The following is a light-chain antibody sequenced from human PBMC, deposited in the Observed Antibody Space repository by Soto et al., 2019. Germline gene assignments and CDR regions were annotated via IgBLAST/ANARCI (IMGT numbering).Light chain of an antibody. CDR2: QVT. CDR1: SSDVDNYGY. CDR3: QVWDSSSNWV. V-gene: IGLV2-8*01. Sequence: QSALTQPPSASGSPGQSVTISCTGISSDVDNYGYVSWFQQHPGKAPKLIIYQVTKRPSGVPDRFSASKSGNTASLTISRVEAGDEADYYCQVWDSSSNWVFGGGTKLTVL. J-gene: IGLJ3*02.